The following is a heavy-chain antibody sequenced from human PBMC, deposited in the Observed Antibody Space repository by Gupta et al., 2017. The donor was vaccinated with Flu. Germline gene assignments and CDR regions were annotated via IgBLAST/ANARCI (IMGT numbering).Heavy chain of an antibody. CDR3: TRARSRFDPFDF. CDR1: GFTFSTYD. J-gene: IGHJ4*02. CDR2: IGTTGDT. V-gene: IGHV3-13*04. D-gene: IGHD3-9*01. Sequence: EVQLVESGVGLVQPGGSLRLSCAASGFTFSTYDMHWVRQSKGKGLEWVSYIGTTGDTDYPASLKGRFIISRDNAKKSLYLQMSSLSVGDTGIYYCTRARSRFDPFDFWGQGILVTVSS.